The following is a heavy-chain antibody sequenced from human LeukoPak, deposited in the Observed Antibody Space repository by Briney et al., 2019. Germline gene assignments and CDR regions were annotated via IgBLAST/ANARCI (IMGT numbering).Heavy chain of an antibody. Sequence: PGGSLRLSCAASGYTFSSYSITWVRQAPGKGLEWDSSISVGSNYIYYADSVRGRSSISRDDARNSLYLQMDSLRGDDTAVYYCARLRRNSDRSGYYYYYDYWGQGTLVTVSS. CDR1: GYTFSSYS. CDR2: ISVGSNYI. CDR3: ARLRRNSDRSGYYYYYDY. D-gene: IGHD3-22*01. V-gene: IGHV3-21*01. J-gene: IGHJ4*02.